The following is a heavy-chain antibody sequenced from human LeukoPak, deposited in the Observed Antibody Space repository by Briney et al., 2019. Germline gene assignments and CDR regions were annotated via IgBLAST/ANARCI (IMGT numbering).Heavy chain of an antibody. Sequence: GGSLRLSCAASGFTFSSYAMHWVRQAPGKGLEWVAVISYDGSNKYYADSVKGRFTISRDNSKSTLYLQMNSLRAEDTAVYYCARDRGDYVWGSYPLDYWGQGTLVTVSS. V-gene: IGHV3-30-3*01. D-gene: IGHD3-16*02. J-gene: IGHJ4*02. CDR2: ISYDGSNK. CDR3: ARDRGDYVWGSYPLDY. CDR1: GFTFSSYA.